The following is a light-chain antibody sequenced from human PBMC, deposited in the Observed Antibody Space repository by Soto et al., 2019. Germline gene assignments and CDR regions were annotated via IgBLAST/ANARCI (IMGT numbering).Light chain of an antibody. CDR3: SSYKSSSTQV. Sequence: QSVLTQPASVSGSPGQSITISCTGTSSDVGGYNYVSWYQQHPGKAPKLMIYDVSNRPSGVSNRFSGSKSGNTASLTISGLPAEDEADYYCSSYKSSSTQVFGTGTKLTVL. CDR2: DVS. J-gene: IGLJ1*01. CDR1: SSDVGGYNY. V-gene: IGLV2-14*01.